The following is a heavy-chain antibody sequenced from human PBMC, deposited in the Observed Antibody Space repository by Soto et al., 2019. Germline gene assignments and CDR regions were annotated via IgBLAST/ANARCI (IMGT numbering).Heavy chain of an antibody. CDR3: ARGRNIVVVVAATPDTYFDY. V-gene: IGHV1-18*01. CDR2: ISAYNGNT. J-gene: IGHJ4*02. D-gene: IGHD2-15*01. Sequence: GASVKVSCKASGYTFTSYGISWVRQAPGQGLEWMGWISAYNGNTNYAQKLQGRVTMTTDTSTSTAYMELRSLRSDDTAVYYCARGRNIVVVVAATPDTYFDYWGQGTLVTAPQ. CDR1: GYTFTSYG.